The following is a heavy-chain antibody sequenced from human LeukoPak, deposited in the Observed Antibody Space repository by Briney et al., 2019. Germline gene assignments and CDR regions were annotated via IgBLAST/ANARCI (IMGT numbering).Heavy chain of an antibody. CDR3: ARVLTVVTHAYAFDI. Sequence: GGSLRLSCAASGFTFSDYYMSWIRQAPGKGLEWVSYISSSSSTIYYADSVKGRLTISRDNAKNSLYLQMNSLRAEDTAVYYCARVLTVVTHAYAFDIWGQGTMVTVSS. J-gene: IGHJ3*02. CDR1: GFTFSDYY. V-gene: IGHV3-11*04. CDR2: ISSSSSTI. D-gene: IGHD4-23*01.